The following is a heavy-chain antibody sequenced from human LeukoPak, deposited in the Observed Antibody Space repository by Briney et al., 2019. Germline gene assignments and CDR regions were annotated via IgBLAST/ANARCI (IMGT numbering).Heavy chain of an antibody. CDR2: INPSGGST. Sequence: ASVKVSCKASGYTFTSYYIHWVRQAPGQGLEWMGLINPSGGSTNYAQKFQGRVTITADESTSTAYMELSSLRSEDTAVYYCARDAMVRGVIIGPTWFDPWGQGTLVTVSS. CDR1: GYTFTSYY. J-gene: IGHJ5*02. V-gene: IGHV1-46*01. D-gene: IGHD3-10*01. CDR3: ARDAMVRGVIIGPTWFDP.